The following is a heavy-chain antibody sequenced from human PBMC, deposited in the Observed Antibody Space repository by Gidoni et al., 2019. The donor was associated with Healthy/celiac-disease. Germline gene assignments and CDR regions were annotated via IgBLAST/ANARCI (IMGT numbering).Heavy chain of an antibody. CDR1: GFTFSSYA. D-gene: IGHD3-16*02. V-gene: IGHV3-23*01. CDR3: AKDKGMVRITFGGVIAD. J-gene: IGHJ4*02. CDR2: ISGSGGST. Sequence: EVQLLESGGGLVQPGGSLRLSCAASGFTFSSYAMSWVRQAPGKGLEWVSAISGSGGSTYYADSVKGRFTISRDNPKNTLYLQMNSLRAEDTAVYYCAKDKGMVRITFGGVIADWGQGTLVTVSS.